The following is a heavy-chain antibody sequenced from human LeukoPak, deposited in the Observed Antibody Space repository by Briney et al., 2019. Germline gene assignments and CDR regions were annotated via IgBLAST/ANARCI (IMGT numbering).Heavy chain of an antibody. CDR2: IYYSGST. J-gene: IGHJ6*02. V-gene: IGHV4-59*01. Sequence: SETLSLTCTVSGGSISSYYWSWIRQPPGKGLEWIGYIYYSGSTNYNPSLKSRVTISVDTSKNQFSLKLSSVTAADTAVYYCARDRPIELQSNPIIYYYYYGMDVWGQGTTVTASS. CDR1: GGSISSYY. D-gene: IGHD4-11*01. CDR3: ARDRPIELQSNPIIYYYYYGMDV.